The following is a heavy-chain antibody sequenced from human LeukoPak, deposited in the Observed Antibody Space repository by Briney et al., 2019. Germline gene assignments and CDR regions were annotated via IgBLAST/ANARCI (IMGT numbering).Heavy chain of an antibody. D-gene: IGHD3-10*01. CDR1: GGSFSGYY. CDR2: IYYSGST. CDR3: ARQYILLWFGELITNWFDP. Sequence: SETLSLTCAVYGGSFSGYYWSWIRQPPGKGLEWIGSIYYSGSTYYNPSLKSRVTISVDTSKNQFSLKLSSVTAADTAVYYCARQYILLWFGELITNWFDPWGQGTLVTVSS. J-gene: IGHJ5*02. V-gene: IGHV4-34*01.